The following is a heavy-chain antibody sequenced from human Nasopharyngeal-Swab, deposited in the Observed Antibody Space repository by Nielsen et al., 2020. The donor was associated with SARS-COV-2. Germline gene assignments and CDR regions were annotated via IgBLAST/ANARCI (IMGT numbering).Heavy chain of an antibody. J-gene: IGHJ4*02. CDR3: TRDLNHKIDY. V-gene: IGHV3-74*01. CDR2: IPTDDNPT. Sequence: GGSLRLSCAASGFTFSNYWMHWVRQVPGEGLVWVSRIPTDDNPTTYADSVKGRFTISRDDARNTLYLQMNSLRAEDTALYYCTRDLNHKIDYWGQGTLVTVSS. D-gene: IGHD1-14*01. CDR1: GFTFSNYW.